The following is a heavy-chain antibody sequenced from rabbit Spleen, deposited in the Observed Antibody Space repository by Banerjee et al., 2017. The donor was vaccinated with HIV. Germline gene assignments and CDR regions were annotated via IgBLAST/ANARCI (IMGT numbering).Heavy chain of an antibody. CDR3: ARHAGYAGYGYSTLDL. CDR1: GFSFSSSYD. D-gene: IGHD8-1*01. V-gene: IGHV1S45*01. J-gene: IGHJ4*01. CDR2: IYTGNGKT. Sequence: QEQLVESGGGLVQPEGSLTLTCKASGFSFSSSYDMCWVRQAPGKGLEWIGCIYTGNGKTYYASWAKGRFTISKSSSTTVTLQMTGLTAADTATYFCARHAGYAGYGYSTLDLWGPGTLVT.